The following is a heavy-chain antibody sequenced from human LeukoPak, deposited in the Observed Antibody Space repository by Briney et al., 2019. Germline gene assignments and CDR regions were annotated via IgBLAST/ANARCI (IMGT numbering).Heavy chain of an antibody. Sequence: PSETLSLTCTVSGGSISSGDYYWSWIRQPPGKGLEWIGYIYYSGSTYYNPSLKSRVTISVDTSKNQFSLKLSSVTAADTAVYYCARARTGDHALDYWGQGTLVTVSS. CDR2: IYYSGST. CDR3: ARARTGDHALDY. CDR1: GGSISSGDYY. D-gene: IGHD7-27*01. V-gene: IGHV4-30-4*08. J-gene: IGHJ4*02.